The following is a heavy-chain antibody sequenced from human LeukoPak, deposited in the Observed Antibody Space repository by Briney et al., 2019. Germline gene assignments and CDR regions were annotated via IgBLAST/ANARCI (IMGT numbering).Heavy chain of an antibody. CDR3: ASVYYDILTGYYSDY. CDR1: GYTFTSYY. CDR2: INPNSGGT. V-gene: IGHV1-2*02. D-gene: IGHD3-9*01. J-gene: IGHJ4*02. Sequence: ASVKVSCKASGYTFTSYYMHWVRQAPGQGLEWMGWINPNSGGTNYAQKFQGRVTMTRDTSISTAYMEPSRLRSDDTAVYYCASVYYDILTGYYSDYWGQGTLVTVSS.